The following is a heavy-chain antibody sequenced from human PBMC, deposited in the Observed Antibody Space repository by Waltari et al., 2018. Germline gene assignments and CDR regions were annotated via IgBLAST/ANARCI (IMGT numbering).Heavy chain of an antibody. J-gene: IGHJ4*02. D-gene: IGHD5-18*01. CDR3: ASSTAQPWTKRGLDN. CDR1: GFIVNNNS. Sequence: DVQLVETGGGLIQPGGSLKLSCAASGFIVNNNSMSWVRQAPGKGLEWVSIVYTGGRTYYADFVKGRFTISRDSSKNTLYLQMNDLRAEDTAVYYCASSTAQPWTKRGLDNWGQGTLVIVSS. CDR2: VYTGGRT. V-gene: IGHV3-53*02.